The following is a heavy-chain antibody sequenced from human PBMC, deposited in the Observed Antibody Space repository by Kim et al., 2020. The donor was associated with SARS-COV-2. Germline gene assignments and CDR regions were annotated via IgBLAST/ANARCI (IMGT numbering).Heavy chain of an antibody. V-gene: IGHV1-2*02. J-gene: IGHJ4*02. Sequence: ASVKVSCKASGYTFTGYYMHWVRQAPGQGLEWMGWINPNSGGTNYAQKFQGRVTMTRDTSISTAYMELSRLRSDDTAVYYCARDLYDIVETLGYYFDYWGQGTLVTVSS. CDR2: INPNSGGT. CDR1: GYTFTGYY. CDR3: ARDLYDIVETLGYYFDY. D-gene: IGHD2-15*01.